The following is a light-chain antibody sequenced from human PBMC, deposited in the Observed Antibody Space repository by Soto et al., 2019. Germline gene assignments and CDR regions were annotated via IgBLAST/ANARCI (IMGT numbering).Light chain of an antibody. J-gene: IGKJ5*01. CDR1: QSLTTRY. CDR2: GAS. CDR3: QQYGSSPT. V-gene: IGKV3-20*01. Sequence: EIVLTQSPGTLSLFPGERATLSCRASQSLTTRYLAWYQQKPGQAPRLLIYGASSRATGIPDRFSGSGSGXXXTXXIXRLEPEDXAVXXXQQYGSSPTFGQGTLLEIK.